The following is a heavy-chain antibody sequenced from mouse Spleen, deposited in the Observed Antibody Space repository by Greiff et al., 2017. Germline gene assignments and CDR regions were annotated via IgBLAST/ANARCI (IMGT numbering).Heavy chain of an antibody. CDR1: GYTFTSYT. J-gene: IGHJ1*01. CDR2: INPSSGYT. V-gene: IGHV1-4*01. CDR3: ARSPGKVYWYFDV. Sequence: VQLQQSGAELARPGASVKMSCKASGYTFTSYTMHWVKQRPGQGLEWIGYINPSSGYTKYNQKFKDKATLTADKSSSTAYMQLSSLTSEDSAVYYCARSPGKVYWYFDVWGAGTTVTVSS.